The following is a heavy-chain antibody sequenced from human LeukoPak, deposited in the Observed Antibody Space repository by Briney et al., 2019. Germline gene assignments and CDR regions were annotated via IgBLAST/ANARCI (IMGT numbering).Heavy chain of an antibody. D-gene: IGHD6-19*01. Sequence: PGGSLRLSCAASGFTFSSYAMTWVRQAPGKGLEWVSTISGSGGSTYYADSVKGRFTISRDNSKNTLYLQMNSLRAEDTAVYYCAKVDSEQWLPDFDYWGQGTLVTVSS. CDR2: ISGSGGST. J-gene: IGHJ4*02. V-gene: IGHV3-23*01. CDR3: AKVDSEQWLPDFDY. CDR1: GFTFSSYA.